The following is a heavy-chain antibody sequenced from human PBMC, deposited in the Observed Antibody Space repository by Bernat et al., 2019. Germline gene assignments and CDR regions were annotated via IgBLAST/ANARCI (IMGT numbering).Heavy chain of an antibody. D-gene: IGHD5-12*01. V-gene: IGHV1-69*06. CDR1: GGTFSSYA. Sequence: QVQLVQSGAEVKKPGSSVKVSCKASGGTFSSYAIIWVRQAPGQGLEWMGGIIPIFGTANYAQKVQGRVTITADKSTGTAYMELSSVRSEDTAVYYCAREAYSGYDCGAFDIWGQGTMVTVSS. CDR3: AREAYSGYDCGAFDI. CDR2: IIPIFGTA. J-gene: IGHJ3*02.